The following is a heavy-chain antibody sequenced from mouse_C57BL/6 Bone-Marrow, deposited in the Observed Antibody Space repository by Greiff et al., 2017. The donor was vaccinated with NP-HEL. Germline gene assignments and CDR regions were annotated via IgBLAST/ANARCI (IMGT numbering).Heavy chain of an antibody. CDR2: IDPSDSYT. CDR3: VYGPPWFAY. V-gene: IGHV1-59*01. J-gene: IGHJ3*01. D-gene: IGHD1-1*02. CDR1: GYTFTSYW. Sequence: VQLQQPGAELVRPGTSVKLSCKASGYTFTSYWMHWVKQRPGQGLEWIGVIDPSDSYTNYNQKFKGKATLTVDTSSSTAYMQLSSLTSEDSAVYYCVYGPPWFAYWGQGTLVTVSA.